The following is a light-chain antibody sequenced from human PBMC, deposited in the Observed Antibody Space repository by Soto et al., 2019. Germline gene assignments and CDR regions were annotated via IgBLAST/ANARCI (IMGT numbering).Light chain of an antibody. Sequence: QSALTQPPSASGTPGQSLTISCAGTSSNFGSHYFYWYQHLPGTAPKLLIFGDGQRPSGVPDRFFGSKSGTSASLATSGLRSEDEAHYYCAVWDASLTGWVFGGGTKVTVL. V-gene: IGLV1-47*01. CDR1: SSNFGSHY. CDR2: GDG. CDR3: AVWDASLTGWV. J-gene: IGLJ3*02.